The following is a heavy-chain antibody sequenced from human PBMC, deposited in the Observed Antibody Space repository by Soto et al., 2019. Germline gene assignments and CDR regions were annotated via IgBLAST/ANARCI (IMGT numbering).Heavy chain of an antibody. CDR2: IGTADDT. D-gene: IGHD1-20*01. CDR3: ARRGPRYYYYGLDV. CDR1: GFTFSSFD. V-gene: IGHV3-13*01. Sequence: EVQLVESGGGLVQPGGSLRLSCAASGFTFSSFDMHWVRQTTGKGLEWVSGIGTADDTYYPDSVKGRFTISREDAENSLDLQMDSLRAYDTAVYYCARRGPRYYYYGLDVWGPGTTVTVSS. J-gene: IGHJ6*02.